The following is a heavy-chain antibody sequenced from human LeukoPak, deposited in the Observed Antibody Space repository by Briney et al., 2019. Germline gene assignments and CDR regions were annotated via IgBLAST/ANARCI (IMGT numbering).Heavy chain of an antibody. J-gene: IGHJ3*02. CDR2: IKKDGSEK. CDR1: GLTFSTYW. CDR3: ARQETSSYNGAFDI. V-gene: IGHV3-7*01. Sequence: GRSLRLSCAASGLTFSTYWMSWVRQAPGKGLEWVANIKKDGSEKYYVDSVKGRFAISRDNAKNSLYLQMNSLRADDTAVYHCARQETSSYNGAFDIWGQGTMVTVSP. D-gene: IGHD1-26*01.